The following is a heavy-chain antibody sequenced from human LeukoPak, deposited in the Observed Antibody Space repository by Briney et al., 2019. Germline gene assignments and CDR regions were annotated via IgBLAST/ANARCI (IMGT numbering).Heavy chain of an antibody. Sequence: ASVKVSCKASGYTFTSYYMHWVRQAPGQGLEWMGIINPSGGSTSYAQKFQGRVTITADESTSTAYMELSSLRPEDTAVYYCARGAGSSWYYYFDYWGQGTLVTVSS. CDR1: GYTFTSYY. V-gene: IGHV1-46*01. D-gene: IGHD6-13*01. J-gene: IGHJ4*02. CDR2: INPSGGST. CDR3: ARGAGSSWYYYFDY.